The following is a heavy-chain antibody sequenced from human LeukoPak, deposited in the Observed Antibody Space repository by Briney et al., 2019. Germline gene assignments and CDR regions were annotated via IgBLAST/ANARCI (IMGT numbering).Heavy chain of an antibody. V-gene: IGHV5-51*01. Sequence: GESLQISCKGSGYSFTSYWIGWVRQMPGKGLEWMGIIYPGDSDTRYSPSFQGQVTISADKSISTAYLQWSSLKASDTAMYYCARQAPYSSSRTNAFDIWGQGTMVTVSS. CDR2: IYPGDSDT. J-gene: IGHJ3*02. CDR3: ARQAPYSSSRTNAFDI. D-gene: IGHD6-13*01. CDR1: GYSFTSYW.